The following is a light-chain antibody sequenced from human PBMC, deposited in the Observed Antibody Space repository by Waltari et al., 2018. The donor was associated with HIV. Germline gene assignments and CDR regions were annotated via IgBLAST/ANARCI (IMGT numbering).Light chain of an antibody. Sequence: EIVMTQSPATLSVSPGERATLSCRASQTISSNLAWSQQKPGQAPRLLIVGASTRATGIPARFSGSGSGTDFTLTISSLRSEDFAIYYCQQYESWPPFTFGGGTKVEIK. CDR2: GAS. CDR3: QQYESWPPFT. V-gene: IGKV3-15*01. J-gene: IGKJ4*01. CDR1: QTISSN.